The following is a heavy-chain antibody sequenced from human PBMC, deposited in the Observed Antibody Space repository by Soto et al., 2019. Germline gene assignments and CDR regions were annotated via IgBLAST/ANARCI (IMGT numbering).Heavy chain of an antibody. J-gene: IGHJ4*02. CDR3: ARASHWELPTLDH. D-gene: IGHD1-26*01. V-gene: IGHV4-59*01. CDR2: IYYSGST. Sequence: QVQLQESGPGLVKPSETLSLTCTVSGGSISSYYWSWIRQPPGKGLEWIGYIYYSGSTNYNPSLKSRVTISVDTSKNQFSLKLSSVTAADTAVYYCARASHWELPTLDHWGQGTLVTVSS. CDR1: GGSISSYY.